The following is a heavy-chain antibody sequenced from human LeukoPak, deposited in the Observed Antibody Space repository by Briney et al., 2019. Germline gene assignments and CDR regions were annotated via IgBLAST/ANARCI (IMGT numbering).Heavy chain of an antibody. Sequence: SETLSLTCTVSGGSIGSSSYYWGWIGQPPGKGLEWIGSIYYSGSTYYNPSLKSRVTISVDTSKNQFSLKLSSVTAADTAVYYCASTDTYYYDSSGYTFDYWGQGTLVTVSS. CDR2: IYYSGST. V-gene: IGHV4-39*01. CDR1: GGSIGSSSYY. D-gene: IGHD3-22*01. J-gene: IGHJ4*02. CDR3: ASTDTYYYDSSGYTFDY.